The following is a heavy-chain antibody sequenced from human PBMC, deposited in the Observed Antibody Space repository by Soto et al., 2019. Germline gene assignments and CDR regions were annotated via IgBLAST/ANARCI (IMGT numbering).Heavy chain of an antibody. V-gene: IGHV1-24*01. Sequence: ASVKVSCKVSGYTLTELSMHWVRLAPGKGLEWMGGFDPEDGETIYAQKFQGRVTMTEDTSTDTAYMELSSLRSEDTAVYYCATLPDKFTIFGVVIIPPLWGQGTLVTVS. J-gene: IGHJ4*02. CDR1: GYTLTELS. CDR3: ATLPDKFTIFGVVIIPPL. D-gene: IGHD3-3*01. CDR2: FDPEDGET.